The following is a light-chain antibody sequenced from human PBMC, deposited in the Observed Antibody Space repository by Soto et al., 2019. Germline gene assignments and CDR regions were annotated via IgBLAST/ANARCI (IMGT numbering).Light chain of an antibody. CDR1: SSDVGGYNY. Sequence: QSALTQPASVSGSPGQSITISCTGTSSDVGGYNYVSWYQHHPGKAPQLMIFQVTNRPSGVSNRFSGGKSGNTASLTISGLQAEDEADYYCSSYTSSSTDVVFGGGTKLT. V-gene: IGLV2-14*01. J-gene: IGLJ2*01. CDR3: SSYTSSSTDVV. CDR2: QVT.